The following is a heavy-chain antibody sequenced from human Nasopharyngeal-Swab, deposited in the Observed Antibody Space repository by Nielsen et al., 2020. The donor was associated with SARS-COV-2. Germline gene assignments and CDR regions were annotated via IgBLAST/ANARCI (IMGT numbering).Heavy chain of an antibody. CDR1: GYTFTSYG. J-gene: IGHJ4*02. Sequence: ASVKVSCKASGYTFTSYGISWVRQAPGQGLEWMGWISAYNGNTNYAQKLQGRVTMTTDTSTSTAYMELRSLRSDDTAVYYCAREARYCSGGSCYLPPVYWGQGTLVTVSS. CDR2: ISAYNGNT. V-gene: IGHV1-18*01. D-gene: IGHD2-15*01. CDR3: AREARYCSGGSCYLPPVY.